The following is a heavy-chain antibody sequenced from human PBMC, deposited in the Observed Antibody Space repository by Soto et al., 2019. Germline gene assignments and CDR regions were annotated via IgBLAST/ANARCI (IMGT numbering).Heavy chain of an antibody. Sequence: SGPTLVNPTQTLTLTCTVSGFSLSARGMRVSWIRQPPGKALEWLARIDWDDDRFYSTSLKTRLTISKDTSKNQVVLTMTSMDPVDTGTYYCARMGDFYGWSGYNFCDIWGQGTLVTVSS. CDR1: GFSLSARGMR. V-gene: IGHV2-70*04. J-gene: IGHJ4*02. CDR3: ARMGDFYGWSGYNFCDI. D-gene: IGHD3-3*01. CDR2: IDWDDDR.